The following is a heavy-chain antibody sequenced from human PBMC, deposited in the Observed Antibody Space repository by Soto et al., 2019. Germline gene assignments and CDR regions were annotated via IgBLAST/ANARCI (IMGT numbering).Heavy chain of an antibody. CDR3: AREVGCSGGSCYRLLNGMDV. CDR1: GGTFSSYA. Sequence: SVKVSCKASGGTFSSYAISWVRQAPGQGLEWMGGIIPIFGTANYAQKFQGRVTITADESTSTAYMELSSLRSEETAVYYCAREVGCSGGSCYRLLNGMDVWGQGTTVTVSS. J-gene: IGHJ6*02. V-gene: IGHV1-69*13. CDR2: IIPIFGTA. D-gene: IGHD2-15*01.